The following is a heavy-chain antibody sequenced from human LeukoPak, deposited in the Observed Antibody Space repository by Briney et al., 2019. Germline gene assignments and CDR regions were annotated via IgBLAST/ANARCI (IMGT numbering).Heavy chain of an antibody. J-gene: IGHJ6*02. V-gene: IGHV3-15*01. Sequence: PGGSLRLSCAASGFTFSNAWMSWVRQAPGKGLEWVGRIKGKTDGGTTDYAAPVKGRFTISRDDSKNTLYLQMNSLETEDTAVYYCTVHYYDSSGYYYYYGMDVWGQGTTVTVSS. CDR2: IKGKTDGGTT. D-gene: IGHD3-22*01. CDR1: GFTFSNAW. CDR3: TVHYYDSSGYYYYYGMDV.